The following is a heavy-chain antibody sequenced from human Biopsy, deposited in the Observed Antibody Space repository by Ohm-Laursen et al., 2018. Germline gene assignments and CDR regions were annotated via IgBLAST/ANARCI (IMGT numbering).Heavy chain of an antibody. CDR3: VREPKTGTAEAWYFDL. V-gene: IGHV4-31*03. CDR2: ISYNERT. D-gene: IGHD3-9*01. J-gene: IGHJ2*01. Sequence: TLSLTCIVSGASVKTSGYFWAWIRQRPGKGLEWIGYISYNERTHYNPSFTSRLAISFDTSNNRISLQLRSVSVADTAVYYCVREPKTGTAEAWYFDLWGRGSPVTVPS. CDR1: GASVKTSGYF.